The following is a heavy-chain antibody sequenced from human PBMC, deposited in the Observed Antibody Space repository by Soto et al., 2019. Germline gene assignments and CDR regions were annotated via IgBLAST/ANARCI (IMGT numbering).Heavy chain of an antibody. J-gene: IGHJ6*02. CDR2: IRWNSGTI. Sequence: EVQVVESGGGLVQPGRSLRLSCAASGFSFDDYAMHWVRQAPGKGLEWVSGIRWNSGTICYADSVKGRFTISRENAKNSLYLQMNSLRAEDTALYYCAKSTGGTANGMGVWGQGTTVTVSS. CDR3: AKSTGGTANGMGV. CDR1: GFSFDDYA. V-gene: IGHV3-9*01. D-gene: IGHD2-8*02.